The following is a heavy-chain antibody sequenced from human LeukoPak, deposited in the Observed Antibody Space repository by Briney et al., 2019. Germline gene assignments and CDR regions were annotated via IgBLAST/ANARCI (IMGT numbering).Heavy chain of an antibody. D-gene: IGHD3-3*01. Sequence: SVKVSCKASGGTFSSYAISWVRQAPGQGLEWMGGIIPIFGTANYAQKFQGRVTITTDESTSTAYMELSSLRSEDTAVYYCARGGDFGMDMDVWGKGTTVTVSS. V-gene: IGHV1-69*05. CDR3: ARGGDFGMDMDV. CDR2: IIPIFGTA. CDR1: GGTFSSYA. J-gene: IGHJ6*03.